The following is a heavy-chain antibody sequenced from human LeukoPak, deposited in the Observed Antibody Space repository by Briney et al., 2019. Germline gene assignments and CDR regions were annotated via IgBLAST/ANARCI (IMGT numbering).Heavy chain of an antibody. V-gene: IGHV4-59*01. J-gene: IGHJ5*02. CDR3: ARLAYDFWSGSIPNWFDP. CDR1: GGSISSYY. Sequence: KTSETLSLTCTVSGGSISSYYWSWIRQPPGKGVEWIGYIYYSGSTNYSPSLKSRVTISVDTSKNQFSLNLSSVTSADTAVYYCARLAYDFWSGSIPNWFDPWGQGTLVTVSS. CDR2: IYYSGST. D-gene: IGHD3-3*01.